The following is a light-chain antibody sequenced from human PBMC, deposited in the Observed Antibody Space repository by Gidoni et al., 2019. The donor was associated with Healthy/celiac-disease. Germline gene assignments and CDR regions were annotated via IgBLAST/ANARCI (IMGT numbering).Light chain of an antibody. CDR1: STDVGGYNY. Sequence: QSALTQPPSASGAPAQSVTISCTVTSTDVGGYNYVSCDQQHPGKAPKLMIYEVSKRPSGVPDRFSGSKSGNTASLTVTGLQAEDEADYYCSSYGGSNNLVFGGGTKLTVL. V-gene: IGLV2-8*01. CDR3: SSYGGSNNLV. CDR2: EVS. J-gene: IGLJ2*01.